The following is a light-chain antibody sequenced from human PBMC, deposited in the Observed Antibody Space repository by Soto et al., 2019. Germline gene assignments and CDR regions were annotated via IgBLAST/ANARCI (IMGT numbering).Light chain of an antibody. CDR1: HTVSSNY. CDR2: GAS. Sequence: ILLTQSPGTLSLSPGERATLSCRASHTVSSNYLARYQQKPGQAPRLLIYGASSRATGIPDRFSGSGSGTDFSFTITSLKPDDIATYYCQQYEDLPRTFGQGTRLEIK. V-gene: IGKV3-20*01. CDR3: QQYEDLPRT. J-gene: IGKJ5*01.